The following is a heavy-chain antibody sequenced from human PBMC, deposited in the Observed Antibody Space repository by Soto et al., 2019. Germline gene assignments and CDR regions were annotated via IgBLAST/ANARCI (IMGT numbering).Heavy chain of an antibody. CDR3: ARDDIGLGSDY. V-gene: IGHV3-74*01. D-gene: IGHD6-19*01. Sequence: PGGSLRLSCAASGFTFSNYWMHWVRQPPGKGLVWVSHINGGGSKKTYADSVKGRFTISSDKAETIVNLQMHSLSAEDTAVKYYARDDIGLGSDYWGLGTAVTVTS. J-gene: IGHJ4*02. CDR2: INGGGSKK. CDR1: GFTFSNYW.